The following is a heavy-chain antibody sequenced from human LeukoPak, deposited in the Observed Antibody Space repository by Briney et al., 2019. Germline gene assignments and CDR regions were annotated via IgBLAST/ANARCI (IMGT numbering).Heavy chain of an antibody. V-gene: IGHV4-59*08. CDR1: GGSITSYY. CDR3: ARSPVGYYFDN. CDR2: ISYSGST. J-gene: IGHJ4*02. Sequence: PSETLSLTCTVSGGSITSYYWSWIRQPPGKGLEWIGYISYSGSTNYNPSLKSRVTISVDTSKNQFSLKLSSVTAADTAVYFCARSPVGYYFDNWGQGTLVTVSS.